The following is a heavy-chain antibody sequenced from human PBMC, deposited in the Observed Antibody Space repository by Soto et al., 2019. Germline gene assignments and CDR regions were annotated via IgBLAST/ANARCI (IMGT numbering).Heavy chain of an antibody. J-gene: IGHJ6*02. V-gene: IGHV3-30-3*01. CDR3: ARGSSSWYKFYYYGMDV. D-gene: IGHD6-13*01. CDR1: GFTFSSYA. Sequence: GGSLRLSCAASGFTFSSYAMHWVCQAPGKGLEWVAVISYDGGNKYYADSVKGRFTISRDNSKNTLYLQMNSLRAEDTAVYYCARGSSSWYKFYYYGMDVWGQGTTVTVSS. CDR2: ISYDGGNK.